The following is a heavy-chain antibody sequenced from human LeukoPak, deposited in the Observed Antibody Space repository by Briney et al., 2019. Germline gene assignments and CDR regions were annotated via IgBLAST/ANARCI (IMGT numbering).Heavy chain of an antibody. CDR3: AREGRAHGSGIRYGMDV. D-gene: IGHD3-10*01. CDR2: IIPFLDTA. CDR1: GGTLSNYA. V-gene: IGHV1-69*04. J-gene: IGHJ6*02. Sequence: GASVKVSCKVSGGTLSNYAFSWVRQAPGQGLEWMGRIIPFLDTADYTQRFRGRVTFTADKSARTIYMHMSSLRSEETAVYYCAREGRAHGSGIRYGMDVWGQGTTVTVSS.